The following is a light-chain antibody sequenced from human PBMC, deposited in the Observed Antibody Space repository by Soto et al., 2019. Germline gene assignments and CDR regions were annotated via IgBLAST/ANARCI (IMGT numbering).Light chain of an antibody. CDR1: SSDIGDKY. CDR2: ENY. V-gene: IGLV1-51*01. Sequence: QSVLTQPPSVSAAPGQNVTISCSGSSSDIGDKYISWYQQVPGAAPRLLIYENYQRPSEIPDRFSGSKSGTSATVGITGLQTGDEADYYCGTWDTSLSPFYLFGGGTKLTVL. CDR3: GTWDTSLSPFYL. J-gene: IGLJ3*02.